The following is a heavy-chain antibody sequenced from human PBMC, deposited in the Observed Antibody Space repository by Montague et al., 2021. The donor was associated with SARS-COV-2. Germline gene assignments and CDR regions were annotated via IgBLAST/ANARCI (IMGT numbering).Heavy chain of an antibody. J-gene: IGHJ3*02. CDR1: GFSLSTSGMC. D-gene: IGHD3-9*01. V-gene: IGHV2-70*11. CDR2: XDWDDDK. Sequence: PALVKPTQTPTLTCTFSGFSLSTSGMCVSWICQPPGKALEWLARXDWDDDKYYSTSLKTRLTTSKDTSKNRVVLTMTNMDPVDTATYYCARGYYDILTGYLDAFDIWGQGTMVTVSS. CDR3: ARGYYDILTGYLDAFDI.